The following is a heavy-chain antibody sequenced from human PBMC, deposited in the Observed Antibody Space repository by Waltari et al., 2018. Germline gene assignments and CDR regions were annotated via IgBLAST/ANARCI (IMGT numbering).Heavy chain of an antibody. J-gene: IGHJ6*02. CDR1: GGTFSSYA. Sequence: QVQLVQSGAEVKKPGSSVKVSYKASGGTFSSYAISWVRQAPGQGLEWMGGIIPIFGTANYAQKFQGRGTITTDESTSTAYMELSSLRSEDTAVYYCAREIRRGVVIASLDYYGMDIWGQGTTVTVSS. CDR3: AREIRRGVVIASLDYYGMDI. V-gene: IGHV1-69*05. D-gene: IGHD3-3*01. CDR2: IIPIFGTA.